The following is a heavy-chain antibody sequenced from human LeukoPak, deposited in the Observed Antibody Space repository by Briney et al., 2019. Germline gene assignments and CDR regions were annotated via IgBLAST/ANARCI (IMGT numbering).Heavy chain of an antibody. D-gene: IGHD2-2*01. Sequence: PSETLSLTCTVSGGSIGTYYWSWIRQPPGKGLGWIGYIYYSGSTNYNPSLKSRVTISVDTSKNQFSLKLSSVTAADTAVYYCARHSCTSTNCYFDYWGQGALVTVSS. CDR2: IYYSGST. J-gene: IGHJ4*02. CDR1: GGSIGTYY. V-gene: IGHV4-59*08. CDR3: ARHSCTSTNCYFDY.